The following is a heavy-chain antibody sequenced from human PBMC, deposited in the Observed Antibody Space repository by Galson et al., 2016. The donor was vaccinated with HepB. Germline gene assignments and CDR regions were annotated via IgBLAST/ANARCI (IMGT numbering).Heavy chain of an antibody. J-gene: IGHJ1*01. CDR3: AKGTGSGYYHGYFQH. Sequence: SLRLSCAASGFTFSSYGMHWVRQAPGKGLEWVAVIWYDGSNKYYADSVKGRFTISGDNSKNTLYLQMNSLRAEDTAVYYCAKGTGSGYYHGYFQHWGQGTLVTVSS. CDR1: GFTFSSYG. V-gene: IGHV3-33*06. CDR2: IWYDGSNK. D-gene: IGHD3-22*01.